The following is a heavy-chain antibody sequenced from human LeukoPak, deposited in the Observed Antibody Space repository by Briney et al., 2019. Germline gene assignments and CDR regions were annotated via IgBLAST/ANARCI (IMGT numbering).Heavy chain of an antibody. V-gene: IGHV3-23*01. CDR1: GFTFSTFA. Sequence: RPGGSLRLSCSASGFTFSTFAMSWVRQAPGKGLEWVSTISGSSDAIYYADSVKGRFTISRDNSKNTLYLQMNSLTVEDTARYYCAKDRGTPWYWGQGTLVTVSS. CDR3: AKDRGTPWY. CDR2: ISGSSDAI. J-gene: IGHJ4*02. D-gene: IGHD1-14*01.